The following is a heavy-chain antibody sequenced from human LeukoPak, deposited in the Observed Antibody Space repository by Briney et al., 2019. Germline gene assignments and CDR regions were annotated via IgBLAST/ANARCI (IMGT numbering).Heavy chain of an antibody. Sequence: PGGSLRLSCAASGFTFSNAWMSWVRQVSGKGVEWGGRIKSKTDGGTTDYAAPVKGRFTISRDDSQNTLYLQMNSLKTEDTAVYYCTTAAAHLSHYAVDVWGQGTTVTVSS. V-gene: IGHV3-15*01. CDR3: TTAAAHLSHYAVDV. D-gene: IGHD6-13*01. CDR1: GFTFSNAW. J-gene: IGHJ6*02. CDR2: IKSKTDGGTT.